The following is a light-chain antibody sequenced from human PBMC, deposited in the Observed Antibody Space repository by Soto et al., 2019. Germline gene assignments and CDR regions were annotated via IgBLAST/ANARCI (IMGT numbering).Light chain of an antibody. CDR1: SSDVGGYNY. Sequence: QSVLTQPASVSGSPGQSITISCTGTSSDVGGYNYVSWYQQRPGKAPKLMIYDVSNRPSGVSNRFSGSKSGSTASLTISGLQAEDEADYYCSSYASSSTVYVFGTGTKV. CDR2: DVS. J-gene: IGLJ1*01. CDR3: SSYASSSTVYV. V-gene: IGLV2-14*01.